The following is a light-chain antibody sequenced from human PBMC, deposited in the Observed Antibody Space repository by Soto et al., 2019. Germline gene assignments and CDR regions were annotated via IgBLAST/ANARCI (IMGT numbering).Light chain of an antibody. J-gene: IGKJ5*01. CDR1: HNVSSN. CDR2: GAS. Sequence: EIVMTQSPATLSVSPGERATLSCRASHNVSSNLAWYQQKPGQAPRLLIYGASTRATGIPARFSGSGSGTEFTLTISSLQSDDFATYYCQQSYTAPSITFGQGTRLEI. CDR3: QQSYTAPSIT. V-gene: IGKV3-15*01.